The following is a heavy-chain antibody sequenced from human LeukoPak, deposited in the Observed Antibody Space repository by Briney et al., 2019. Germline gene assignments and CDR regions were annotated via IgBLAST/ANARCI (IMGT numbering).Heavy chain of an antibody. CDR1: GFTFSSYA. Sequence: GGSLRLSCAASGFTFSSYAMHWVRQAPGKGLEWVAVISYDGSNKYYADSVKGRFTISRDNSKNTLYLQMNSLRAEDTAVYYCARGRRDCDGDCYVAFDIWGQGTMVTVSS. CDR3: ARGRRDCDGDCYVAFDI. V-gene: IGHV3-30-3*01. J-gene: IGHJ3*02. D-gene: IGHD2-21*02. CDR2: ISYDGSNK.